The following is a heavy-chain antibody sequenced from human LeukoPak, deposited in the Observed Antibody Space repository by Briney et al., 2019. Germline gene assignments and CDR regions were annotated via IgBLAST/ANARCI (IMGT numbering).Heavy chain of an antibody. J-gene: IGHJ4*02. CDR3: ATQVAQQLVPGLDY. D-gene: IGHD6-13*01. V-gene: IGHV1-69*01. CDR1: GGTFSSYA. Sequence: SVTVSRKASGGTFSSYAISWVRQAPGQGLEWMGGIIPIFGTANYAQKFQGRVTITADESTSTAYMELSSLRSEDTAVYYCATQVAQQLVPGLDYWGQGTLVTVSS. CDR2: IIPIFGTA.